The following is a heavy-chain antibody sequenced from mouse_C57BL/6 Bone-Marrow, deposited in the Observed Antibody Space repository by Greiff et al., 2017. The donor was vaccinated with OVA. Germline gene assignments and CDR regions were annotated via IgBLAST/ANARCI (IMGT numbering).Heavy chain of an antibody. D-gene: IGHD2-10*02. CDR3: ARGGYGNPYYYARYY. CDR2: INPGSGGT. CDR1: GYAFTNYL. Sequence: QVQLQQSGAELVRPGTSVKVSCKASGYAFTNYLIEWVKQRPGQGLEWIGVINPGSGGTNYNEKFKGKATLTADNSSSTAYMQLSSLISEDSAVYFGARGGYGNPYYYARYYWGQGTAVTVSS. V-gene: IGHV1-54*01. J-gene: IGHJ4*01.